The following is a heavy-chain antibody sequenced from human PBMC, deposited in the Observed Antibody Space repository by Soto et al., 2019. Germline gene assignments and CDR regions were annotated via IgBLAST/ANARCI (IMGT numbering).Heavy chain of an antibody. D-gene: IGHD3-10*01. J-gene: IGHJ4*02. V-gene: IGHV3-23*01. CDR2: ISGSGGVT. Sequence: EVELLESGGGLVQPGGSLRLSCVASGFTFKNYDMRWIRQAPGKGLEWVSGISGSGGVTYYADSVKGRFTISRDNSKNTLYLQMNSRRAEDTAIYYCAKNRQFRSYYESAGHYDNWGQGTLVTVSS. CDR1: GFTFKNYD. CDR3: AKNRQFRSYYESAGHYDN.